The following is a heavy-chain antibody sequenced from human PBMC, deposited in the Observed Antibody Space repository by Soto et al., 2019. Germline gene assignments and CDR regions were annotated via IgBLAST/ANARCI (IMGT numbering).Heavy chain of an antibody. CDR1: GDTISTGGYT. V-gene: IGHV4-30-2*01. CDR2: TYHSGNP. CDR3: ARLGDYYQAFAD. Sequence: PSETLSLTCDVSGDTISTGGYTWAWIRQPPGKALEWIGHTYHSGNPYYNPSLKSRATISVDTSRNQFSLNLSSVTAADTAVYYCARLGDYYQAFADWGQGTLVTVSS. D-gene: IGHD3-22*01. J-gene: IGHJ4*02.